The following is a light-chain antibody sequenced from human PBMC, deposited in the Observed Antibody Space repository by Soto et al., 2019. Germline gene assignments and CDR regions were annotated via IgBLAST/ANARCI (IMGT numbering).Light chain of an antibody. Sequence: EIVLTQSPGTLSLSPGERATLSCRASQSVSSSYLAWYQQKPGQAPRPPIYGASSRATGIPDRFSGSGSGTDFSLTISRLEPEDFAVYYCQQYGSSPWTFCQGTKVEIK. J-gene: IGKJ1*01. CDR1: QSVSSSY. CDR3: QQYGSSPWT. CDR2: GAS. V-gene: IGKV3-20*01.